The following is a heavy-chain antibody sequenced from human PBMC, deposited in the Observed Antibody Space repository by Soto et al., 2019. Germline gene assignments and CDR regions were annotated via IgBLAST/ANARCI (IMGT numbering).Heavy chain of an antibody. CDR3: ARAGDSSGYTPPDY. D-gene: IGHD5-18*01. CDR1: GFTLSDHY. Sequence: GGALRLSCAASGFTLSDHYIDRVRQAPGEGLEWVGRSRNKARSYTTEYAASAEGRFSVSRHESENSLYLQMNSLKIEDTAVYYCARAGDSSGYTPPDYWGQGTLVTVSS. J-gene: IGHJ4*02. V-gene: IGHV3-72*01. CDR2: SRNKARSYTT.